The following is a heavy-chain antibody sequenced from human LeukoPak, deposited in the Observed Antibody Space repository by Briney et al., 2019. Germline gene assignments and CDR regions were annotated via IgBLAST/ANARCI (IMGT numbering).Heavy chain of an antibody. Sequence: GGSLRLSCAASGFTYNIFGMNWVRQAPGKGLEWVSVIYSGGSTYYADSVKGRFTISRDNSKNTLYLQMNSLRAEDTAVYYCARPLSGGYHSSGTPHYYYYGMDVWGQGSTVTVSS. V-gene: IGHV3-53*01. CDR3: ARPLSGGYHSSGTPHYYYYGMDV. CDR1: GFTYNIFG. J-gene: IGHJ6*02. D-gene: IGHD3-22*01. CDR2: IYSGGST.